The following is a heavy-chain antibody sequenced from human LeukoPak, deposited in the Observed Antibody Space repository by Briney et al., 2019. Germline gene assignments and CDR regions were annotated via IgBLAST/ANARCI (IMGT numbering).Heavy chain of an antibody. CDR3: AVDFVGTTNVFDY. Sequence: ASVKVSCKVSGYTLTELSMHWVRQAPGKGLEWMGGFDPEDGETIYAQKFQGRVTMTEDTSTDTAYMELSSLTSADTAVYYCAVDFVGTTNVFDYWGQGTLVTVSS. CDR2: FDPEDGET. D-gene: IGHD1-26*01. CDR1: GYTLTELS. V-gene: IGHV1-24*01. J-gene: IGHJ4*02.